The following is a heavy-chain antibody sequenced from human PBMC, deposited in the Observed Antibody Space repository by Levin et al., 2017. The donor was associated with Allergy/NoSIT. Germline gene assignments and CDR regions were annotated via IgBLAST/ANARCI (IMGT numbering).Heavy chain of an antibody. CDR3: ARHNSGSYYRYWFFDL. J-gene: IGHJ2*01. CDR2: INHSEST. CDR1: GGSFSGYY. Sequence: PSETLSLTCAVYGGSFSGYYCSWIRQPPGKGLEWIGEINHSESTNYNPSLKSRVTISLDTSKNQFSLKLSSVTAADTAVYYCARHNSGSYYRYWFFDLWGRGTLVTVSS. V-gene: IGHV4-34*01. D-gene: IGHD1-26*01.